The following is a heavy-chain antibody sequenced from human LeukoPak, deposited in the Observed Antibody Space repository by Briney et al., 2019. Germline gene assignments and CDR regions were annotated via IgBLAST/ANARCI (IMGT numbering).Heavy chain of an antibody. CDR2: ISGSGGST. V-gene: IGHV3-23*01. Sequence: GGSLRLSCAASGFTFSSSATSWVRQAPGKGLEWVSAISGSGGSTYFADSVKGRFTISRDNSKNTLFLQMNSLRAEDTAVYYCAKDLVDWGPNAFDIWGQGTMVTVSS. CDR3: AKDLVDWGPNAFDI. J-gene: IGHJ3*02. CDR1: GFTFSSSA. D-gene: IGHD7-27*01.